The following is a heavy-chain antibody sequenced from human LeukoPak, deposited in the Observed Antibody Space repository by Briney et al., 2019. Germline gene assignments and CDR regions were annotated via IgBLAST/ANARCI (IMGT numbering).Heavy chain of an antibody. Sequence: ASVKVSCKASGYTFTSYGISWVRQAPGQGLEWMGWISAYNGNTNYAQKLQGRVTMTTETSTSTAYMELRSLRSDDTAVYYCARDPGYDSSGYHYYYYYYMDVWGKGTTVTVSS. V-gene: IGHV1-18*01. CDR1: GYTFTSYG. CDR3: ARDPGYDSSGYHYYYYYYMDV. J-gene: IGHJ6*03. CDR2: ISAYNGNT. D-gene: IGHD3-22*01.